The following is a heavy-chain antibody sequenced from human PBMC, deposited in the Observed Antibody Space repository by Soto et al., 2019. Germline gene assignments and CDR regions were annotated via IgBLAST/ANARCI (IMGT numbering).Heavy chain of an antibody. CDR3: ARVGNYYDSSGFFAQ. CDR2: IYDTESS. CDR1: GGSLSSGSYY. Sequence: PSETLSLTCTVSGGSLSSGSYYWSWIRQPPGKGLEWIGYIYDTESSNYNPSLKSRVTMSVDTSKNQFSLKLSSVTAADTAVFFFARVGNYYDSSGFFAQWGQGTLVTVSS. D-gene: IGHD3-22*01. J-gene: IGHJ4*02. V-gene: IGHV4-61*01.